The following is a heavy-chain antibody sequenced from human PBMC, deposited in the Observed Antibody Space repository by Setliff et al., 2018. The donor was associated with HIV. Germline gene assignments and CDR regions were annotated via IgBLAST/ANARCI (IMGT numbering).Heavy chain of an antibody. CDR3: ARWCAAAGCYPAIYHFDS. D-gene: IGHD2-2*01. Sequence: ASVKVSCKASGYTFSEYAIYWVRQAPGQRLEWMGRIDTDNGYRRYSPKLQGRVTITKDTSANTAYMELRGLRSEDTAVYYCARWCAAAGCYPAIYHFDSWGQGTLVTVSS. V-gene: IGHV1-3*04. CDR2: IDTDNGYR. J-gene: IGHJ4*02. CDR1: GYTFSEYA.